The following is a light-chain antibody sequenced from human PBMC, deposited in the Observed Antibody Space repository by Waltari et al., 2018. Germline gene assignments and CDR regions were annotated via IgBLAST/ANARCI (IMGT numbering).Light chain of an antibody. J-gene: IGKJ4*01. CDR3: QPYYNYSLPT. V-gene: IGKV1-5*03. CDR2: KAS. Sequence: DIEMTQSPSTLSASVGDRVTITCRASQSISKWLAWYQQKPGKAPKLLIYKASSLESGGPSRFSGSGSWTEVTLTISSLQPCDFATYYCQPYYNYSLPTFGGGTKVEIK. CDR1: QSISKW.